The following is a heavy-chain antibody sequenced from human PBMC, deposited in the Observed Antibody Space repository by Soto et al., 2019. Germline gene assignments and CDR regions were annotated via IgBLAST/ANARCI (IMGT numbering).Heavy chain of an antibody. V-gene: IGHV3-23*04. J-gene: IGHJ4*02. CDR1: GFTFSSYA. CDR2: ISGSGGST. D-gene: IGHD3-22*01. CDR3: ANNYYDSSGYYYGGFDY. Sequence: VQLVESGGGVVQPGRSLRLSCAASGFTFSSYAMSWVRQAPGKGLEWVSAISGSGGSTYYADSVKGRFTISRDNSKNTLYLQMNSLRAEDTAVYYCANNYYDSSGYYYGGFDYWGQGTLVTVSS.